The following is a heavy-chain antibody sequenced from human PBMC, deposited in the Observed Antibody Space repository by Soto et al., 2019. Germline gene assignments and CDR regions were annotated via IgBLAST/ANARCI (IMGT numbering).Heavy chain of an antibody. CDR2: TYYRSKWYN. V-gene: IGHV6-1*01. CDR3: ARGRWSILDY. J-gene: IGHJ4*02. D-gene: IGHD2-15*01. CDR1: GDSVSSNNIA. Sequence: SQTLSLTCVVSGDSVSSNNIAWNWLRQSPWRGLEWLGGTYYRSKWYNEYAVSVRSRITINLDTSKNQFSLQLNSVTPEDTAVYYCARGRWSILDYWSQGAKVPVSS.